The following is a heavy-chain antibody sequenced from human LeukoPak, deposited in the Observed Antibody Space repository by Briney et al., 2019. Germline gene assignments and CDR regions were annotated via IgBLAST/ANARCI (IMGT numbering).Heavy chain of an antibody. V-gene: IGHV3-30*03. D-gene: IGHD6-19*01. Sequence: GGSLRLSCAASGFTFSSYGMHWVRQAPGKGLEWVAVISYDGSNKYYADSVKGRFTISRDNSKNTLYLQMNSLRAEDTAVYYCARMRSIAVAVVRGAFDPWGQGTLVTVSS. J-gene: IGHJ5*02. CDR2: ISYDGSNK. CDR1: GFTFSSYG. CDR3: ARMRSIAVAVVRGAFDP.